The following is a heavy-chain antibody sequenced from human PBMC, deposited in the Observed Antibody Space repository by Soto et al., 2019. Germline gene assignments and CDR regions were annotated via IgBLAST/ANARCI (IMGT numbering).Heavy chain of an antibody. Sequence: PSETLSLTCTVSGDSIGGSNFYWGWLRQPPGKGLEWIGSIFYSGNTYYNPSLKSRVIMSVDTSKNQLSLRLNSVTAADTAFFYCARTGRIAIFGVVTEFDPWGPGTLVTVSS. D-gene: IGHD3-3*01. CDR3: ARTGRIAIFGVVTEFDP. J-gene: IGHJ5*02. V-gene: IGHV4-39*01. CDR1: GDSIGGSNFY. CDR2: IFYSGNT.